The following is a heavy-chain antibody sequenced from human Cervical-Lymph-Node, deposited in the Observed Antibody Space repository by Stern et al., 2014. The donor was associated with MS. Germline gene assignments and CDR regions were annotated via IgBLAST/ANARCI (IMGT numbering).Heavy chain of an antibody. J-gene: IGHJ3*02. CDR1: GYTFTSYG. CDR3: ARRWQFVFDI. D-gene: IGHD3-16*01. V-gene: IGHV1-18*01. CDR2: ISAYNGDT. Sequence: VQLVESGAEVKKPGASVKVSCKASGYTFTSYGISWVRQAPGQGLEWMGWISAYNGDTKSAQKFQGRVTMTTDSSTTTAYMELRSLTSDDTAVYYCARRWQFVFDIWGQGTMVTVSS.